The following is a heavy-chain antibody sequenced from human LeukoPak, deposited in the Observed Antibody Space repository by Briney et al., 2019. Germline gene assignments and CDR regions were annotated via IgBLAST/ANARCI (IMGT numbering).Heavy chain of an antibody. Sequence: GGSLRLSCAASGFTFITYSMNWVRQAPGKGLEWVSYISSSSSTIYYADSVKGRFTISRDNAKNSLYLQMNSLRAEDTAVYYCARDEYYYDSSGYSSFDYWGQGTLVTVSS. D-gene: IGHD3-22*01. CDR1: GFTFITYS. V-gene: IGHV3-48*01. J-gene: IGHJ4*02. CDR3: ARDEYYYDSSGYSSFDY. CDR2: ISSSSSTI.